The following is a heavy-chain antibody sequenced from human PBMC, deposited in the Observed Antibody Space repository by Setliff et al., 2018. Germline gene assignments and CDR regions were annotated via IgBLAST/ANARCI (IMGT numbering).Heavy chain of an antibody. CDR2: ISHSGDP. CDR1: GGSFSGYH. CDR3: ARRDSTSYYGYSFDF. Sequence: LSLTCAVYGGSFSGYHWSWIRQPPGKGLEWIGEISHSGDPNYNPSLKSRVTISLDTSKNQISLKLTSVSAADTAVYYCARRDSTSYYGYSFDFWGRGTLVTVSS. D-gene: IGHD3-22*01. V-gene: IGHV4-34*01. J-gene: IGHJ4*02.